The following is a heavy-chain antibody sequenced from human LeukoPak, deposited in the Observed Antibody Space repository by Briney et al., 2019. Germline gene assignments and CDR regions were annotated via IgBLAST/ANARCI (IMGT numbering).Heavy chain of an antibody. CDR3: ARAPGLGYCSGGSCYSRYFDY. CDR2: IYYSGST. CDR1: GGSVSSGSYY. Sequence: SETLSLPCTVSGGSVSSGSYYGSWVRQPRGKGLKWFGYIYYSGSTNYNPSLKSRVTISVDTSKNQFSLKLSSVTAADTAVYYCARAPGLGYCSGGSCYSRYFDYWGQGTLVTVSS. V-gene: IGHV4-61*01. D-gene: IGHD2-15*01. J-gene: IGHJ4*02.